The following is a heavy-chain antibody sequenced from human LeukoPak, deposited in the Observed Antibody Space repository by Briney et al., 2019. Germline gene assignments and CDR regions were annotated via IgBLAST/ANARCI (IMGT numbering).Heavy chain of an antibody. CDR3: ARVNYYDSSGYYYIFHYGMDV. CDR1: GFTFDDYG. J-gene: IGHJ6*02. V-gene: IGHV3-20*01. D-gene: IGHD3-22*01. CDR2: INWNGGST. Sequence: GGSLRLSCAASGFTFDDYGMSWVRQAPGRGLEWVSGINWNGGSTGYADSVKGRFTISRDNAKNSLYLQMNSLRAEDTALYHCARVNYYDSSGYYYIFHYGMDVWGQGTTVTVSS.